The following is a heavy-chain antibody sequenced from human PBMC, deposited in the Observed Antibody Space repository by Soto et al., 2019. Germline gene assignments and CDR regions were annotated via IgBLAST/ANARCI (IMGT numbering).Heavy chain of an antibody. J-gene: IGHJ3*01. D-gene: IGHD3-10*01. CDR3: ARDRAGALDV. CDR1: GFTYRSHG. CDR2: IWYDGSNK. V-gene: IGHV3-33*01. Sequence: QVQLVESGGGVVQPGRSLRLSCAVSGFTYRSHGMHWVRQAPGKGLEWVAVIWYDGSNKYYADSVKGRFTISRDNSKNMLYLQMNSLRAEDMGGYFCARDRAGALDVWGQGTVVSVSS.